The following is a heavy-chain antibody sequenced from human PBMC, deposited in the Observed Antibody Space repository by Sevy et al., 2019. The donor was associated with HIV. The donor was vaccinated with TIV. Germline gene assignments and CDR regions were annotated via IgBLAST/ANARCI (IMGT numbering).Heavy chain of an antibody. CDR1: GFTFSLYA. D-gene: IGHD6-19*01. CDR3: ARPSSGWTAGDY. Sequence: GGYLRLSCAASGFTFSLYAMNWVCQAPGKGLEWVSSISDSGIDKYYADSMKGRFTISRDNAKNSLYLQINSLRVEDTAVYYCARPSSGWTAGDYWGQGTLVTVSS. CDR2: ISDSGIDK. J-gene: IGHJ4*02. V-gene: IGHV3-21*01.